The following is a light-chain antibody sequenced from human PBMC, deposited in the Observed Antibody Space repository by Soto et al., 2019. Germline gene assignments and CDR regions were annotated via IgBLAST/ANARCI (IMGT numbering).Light chain of an antibody. Sequence: EIVLTQSQCTQSVSQGLRSTLPCRPSQSVSSRYLAWYQQKNCQAPRFXIYGASNRATGPPDRFSGSGYGTDFNLPISRLETEDFAVYDCPHYASSPRTFGQRT. J-gene: IGKJ1*01. CDR3: PHYASSPRT. CDR1: QSVSSRY. CDR2: GAS. V-gene: IGKV3-20*01.